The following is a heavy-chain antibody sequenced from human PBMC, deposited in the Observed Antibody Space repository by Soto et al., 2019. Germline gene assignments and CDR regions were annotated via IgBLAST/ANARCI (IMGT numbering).Heavy chain of an antibody. V-gene: IGHV3-23*01. CDR1: GLTFSNYA. Sequence: PGWSLRLSCATSGLTFSNYAMSWVRQAPGGGLEWVSSMSGSSSTTYYADSVRGRFTISRDRSKNTLYLQMSSLRAEDTALYYCAKNRERELPRVIDFWGQGTLVTVSS. D-gene: IGHD1-7*01. CDR3: AKNRERELPRVIDF. J-gene: IGHJ4*02. CDR2: MSGSSSTT.